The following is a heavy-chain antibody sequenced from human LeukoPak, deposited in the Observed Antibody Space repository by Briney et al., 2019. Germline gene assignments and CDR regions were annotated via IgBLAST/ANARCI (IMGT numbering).Heavy chain of an antibody. Sequence: PSETLSLTCTVSGGSISSSSYYWGWTRQPPGKGLEWIGSIYYSGGTYYNPSLKSRVTISVDTSKNQFSLKLSSVTAADTAVYYCARHGRGWELLRRYFDYWGQGTLVTVSS. J-gene: IGHJ4*02. CDR1: GGSISSSSYY. V-gene: IGHV4-39*01. CDR2: IYYSGGT. CDR3: ARHGRGWELLRRYFDY. D-gene: IGHD1-26*01.